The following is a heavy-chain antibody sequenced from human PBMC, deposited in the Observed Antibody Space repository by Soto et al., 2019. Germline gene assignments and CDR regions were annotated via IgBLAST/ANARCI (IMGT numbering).Heavy chain of an antibody. CDR2: IYSGGST. CDR3: AAYSHKGY. V-gene: IGHV3-66*01. J-gene: IGHJ4*02. CDR1: GFTVSNNY. D-gene: IGHD3-16*01. Sequence: EEQLVESGGDLVQPGGSLRLSCAASGFTVSNNYMSWVRQAPGKGLEWVSLIYSGGSTYYADSVKGRFTMSRDSSKNTIYLQMNSLRAEDTAMYYCAAYSHKGYWGQGTLVNVSS.